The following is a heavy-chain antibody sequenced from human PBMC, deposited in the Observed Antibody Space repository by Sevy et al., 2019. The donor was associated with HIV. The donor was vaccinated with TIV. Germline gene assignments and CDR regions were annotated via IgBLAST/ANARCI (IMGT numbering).Heavy chain of an antibody. J-gene: IGHJ4*02. CDR1: GGSVSSGSYY. CDR3: ARGGHSGSYFDY. Sequence: SETLSLTCTVSGGSVSSGSYYWSWIRQPPGKGLEWIGYIYYSGSTNYNPSLKSRVTISVDTSKNQFSLKLSSVTAADTAVYYCARGGHSGSYFDYWGQGTQVTVSS. V-gene: IGHV4-61*01. CDR2: IYYSGST. D-gene: IGHD1-26*01.